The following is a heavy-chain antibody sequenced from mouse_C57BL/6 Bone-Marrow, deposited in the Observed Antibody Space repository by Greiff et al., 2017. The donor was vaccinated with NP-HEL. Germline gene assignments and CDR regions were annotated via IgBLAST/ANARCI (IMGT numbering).Heavy chain of an antibody. D-gene: IGHD2-12*01. CDR2: ISSGSSTI. Sequence: EVQLVESGGGLVKPGGSLKLSCAASGFTFSDYGMHWVRQAPEKGLEWVAYISSGSSTIYYADTVKGRFTISRDNAKNTLFLQMTSLRYENTAMYYCARRYRGLYYYAMDYWGQGTSVTVSS. J-gene: IGHJ4*01. CDR1: GFTFSDYG. CDR3: ARRYRGLYYYAMDY. V-gene: IGHV5-17*01.